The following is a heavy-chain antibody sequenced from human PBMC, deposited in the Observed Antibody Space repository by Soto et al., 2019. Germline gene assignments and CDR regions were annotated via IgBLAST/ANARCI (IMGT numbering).Heavy chain of an antibody. CDR1: GFTFSSYE. D-gene: IGHD6-13*01. J-gene: IGHJ4*02. CDR3: ARAEQPGIAAAIFDY. CDR2: ISSSGSTI. Sequence: EVQLVESGGGLVQPGGSLRLSCAASGFTFSSYEMNWVRQAPGKGLEWVSYISSSGSTIYYADSVKGRFTISRDNAKNSRYLQMNSLRAEDTAVYYCARAEQPGIAAAIFDYWGQGTLVTVSS. V-gene: IGHV3-48*03.